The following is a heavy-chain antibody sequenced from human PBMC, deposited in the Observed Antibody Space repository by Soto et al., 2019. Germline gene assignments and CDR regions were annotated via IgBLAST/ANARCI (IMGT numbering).Heavy chain of an antibody. CDR1: GYTLTELS. CDR3: ATYYYDSSGYYPLFDY. Sequence: QVPLVQSGAEVKKPGASVKVSCKVSGYTLTELSMHWVRQAPGKGLEWMGGFDPEDGETIYAQKFQGRVTMTEDTSTDTAYMELSSLRSEDTAVYYCATYYYDSSGYYPLFDYWGQGTLVTVSS. D-gene: IGHD3-22*01. J-gene: IGHJ4*02. CDR2: FDPEDGET. V-gene: IGHV1-24*01.